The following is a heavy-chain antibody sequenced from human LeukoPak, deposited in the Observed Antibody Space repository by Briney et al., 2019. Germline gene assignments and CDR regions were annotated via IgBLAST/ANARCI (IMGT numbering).Heavy chain of an antibody. J-gene: IGHJ4*02. CDR3: ARDRYSSSWYPGGLYDY. CDR1: GGSISSSSYY. V-gene: IGHV4-39*07. D-gene: IGHD6-13*01. Sequence: SETLSLTCTVSGGSISSSSYYWGWIRQPPGKGLEWIGSIYYSGSTYYNPSLKSRVTVSVDTSKNQFSLKLSSVTAADTAVYYCARDRYSSSWYPGGLYDYWGQGTLVTVSS. CDR2: IYYSGST.